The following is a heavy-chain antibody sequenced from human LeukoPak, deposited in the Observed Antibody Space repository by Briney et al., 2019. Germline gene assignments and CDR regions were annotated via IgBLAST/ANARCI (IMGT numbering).Heavy chain of an antibody. D-gene: IGHD1-1*01. Sequence: PSETLSLTCTVSGGSMSPFYWSWIRQSPGKGLEWIGSIYYSGGTNYNPSLKSRVTISVDTSKNQFSLELSSVTVADTAVYYCAVNSTKHTFDIWGQGTMVTVSS. CDR3: AVNSTKHTFDI. CDR1: GGSMSPFY. V-gene: IGHV4-59*08. J-gene: IGHJ3*02. CDR2: IYYSGGT.